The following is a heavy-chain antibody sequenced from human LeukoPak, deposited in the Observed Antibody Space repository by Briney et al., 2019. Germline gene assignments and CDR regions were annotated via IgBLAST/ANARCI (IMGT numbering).Heavy chain of an antibody. CDR2: IYYSGST. CDR1: GGSISSYY. D-gene: IGHD6-13*01. V-gene: IGHV4-59*01. Sequence: SETLSLTCTVSGGSISSYYWSWIRQPPGKGLEWIGYIYYSGSTNYNPSLKSRVTISVDTSKNQFSLKLSSVAAADTAVYYCAGYSSSWYSQFDYWGQGTLVTVSS. J-gene: IGHJ4*02. CDR3: AGYSSSWYSQFDY.